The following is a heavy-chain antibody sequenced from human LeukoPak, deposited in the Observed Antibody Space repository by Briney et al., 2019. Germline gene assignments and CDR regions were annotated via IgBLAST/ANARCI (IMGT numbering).Heavy chain of an antibody. J-gene: IGHJ4*02. CDR2: IYYSGST. Sequence: PSETLSLTCTVSGGSISSSSYYWGWIRQPPGKGLEWIGSIYYSGSTYYNPSLKSRVTISVDTSKNQFSLKLSSVTAADTAVYYCAREKAAFDYWGQGTLVTVSS. CDR1: GGSISSSSYY. CDR3: AREKAAFDY. V-gene: IGHV4-39*07. D-gene: IGHD6-13*01.